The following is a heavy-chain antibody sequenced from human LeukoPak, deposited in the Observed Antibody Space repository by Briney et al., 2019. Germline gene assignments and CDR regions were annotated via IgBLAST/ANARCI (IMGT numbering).Heavy chain of an antibody. D-gene: IGHD3-9*01. J-gene: IGHJ4*02. Sequence: GASVKVSCKASGYTYTSYAMHWVRQAPGQRLEWMGWINAGNGNTKYSQKFQGRVTITRDTSASTAYMALSSLRSEDTAVYYCARVHYDILTGYITPDYFDYWGQGTLVTVSS. CDR2: INAGNGNT. V-gene: IGHV1-3*01. CDR1: GYTYTSYA. CDR3: ARVHYDILTGYITPDYFDY.